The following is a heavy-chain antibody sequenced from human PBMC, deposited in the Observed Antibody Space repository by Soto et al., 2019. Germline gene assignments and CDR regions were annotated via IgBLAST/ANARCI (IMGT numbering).Heavy chain of an antibody. Sequence: GGSLRLSCAASGFTFSSYGMHWVRQAPGKGLEWVAVISYDGSNKYYADSVKGRFTISRDNSKNTLYLQMNSLRAEDTAVYYCAKDVYGYLYWGQGTLVTVSS. J-gene: IGHJ4*02. D-gene: IGHD5-18*01. V-gene: IGHV3-30*18. CDR1: GFTFSSYG. CDR3: AKDVYGYLY. CDR2: ISYDGSNK.